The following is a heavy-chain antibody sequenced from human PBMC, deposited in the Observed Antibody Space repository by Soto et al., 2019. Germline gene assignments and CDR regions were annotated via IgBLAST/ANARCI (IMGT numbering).Heavy chain of an antibody. D-gene: IGHD5-18*01. CDR2: IYPGDFDT. V-gene: IGHV5-51*01. CDR1: GYNFNTYW. Sequence: GESLKISCTGSGYNFNTYWIGWVRQMPGKGLEWMGIIYPGDFDTRYSQSFQGHLTMSVDKSINTAYLQWSSLETSDTAMYYCARRLGYSYGYHEFFESWGQGTPVTVSS. J-gene: IGHJ4*02. CDR3: ARRLGYSYGYHEFFES.